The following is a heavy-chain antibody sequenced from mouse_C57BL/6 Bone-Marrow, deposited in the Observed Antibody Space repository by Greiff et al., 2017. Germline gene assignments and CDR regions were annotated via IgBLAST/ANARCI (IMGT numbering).Heavy chain of an antibody. Sequence: VHLVESGGGLVKPGGSLKLSCAASGFTFSDYGMRWVRQAPEKGLEWVAYISSGSSTIYYADTVKGRFTISRDNAKNTLFLQMTSLRSEDTAMYYCARPGSGYWYFDVWGTGTTVTVSS. CDR1: GFTFSDYG. CDR3: ARPGSGYWYFDV. J-gene: IGHJ1*03. CDR2: ISSGSSTI. V-gene: IGHV5-17*01. D-gene: IGHD4-1*01.